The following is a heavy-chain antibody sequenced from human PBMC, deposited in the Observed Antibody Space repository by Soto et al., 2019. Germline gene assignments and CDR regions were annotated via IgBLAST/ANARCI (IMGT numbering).Heavy chain of an antibody. J-gene: IGHJ6*02. CDR3: ARGRKLYYYYYGMDV. Sequence: GASVKVSCKASGGTFSSYAISWVRQAPGQGLEWMGGIIPIFGTANYAQKFQGRVTITADKSTSTAYMELSSLRSEGTAVYYCARGRKLYYYYYGMDVWGQGTTVTVSS. V-gene: IGHV1-69*06. CDR2: IIPIFGTA. CDR1: GGTFSSYA.